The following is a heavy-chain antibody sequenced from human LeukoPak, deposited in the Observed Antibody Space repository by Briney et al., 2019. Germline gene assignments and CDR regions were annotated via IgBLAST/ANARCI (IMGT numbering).Heavy chain of an antibody. CDR3: ATYIAVAGTGYFDY. CDR1: GYTLTELS. V-gene: IGHV1-24*01. Sequence: ASVKVSCKVSGYTLTELSMHWVRQAPGKGLEWMGGFDPEDGGTIYAQKFQGRVTMTEDTSTDTAYMELSSLRSEDTAVYYCATYIAVAGTGYFDYWGQGTLVTVSS. CDR2: FDPEDGGT. D-gene: IGHD6-19*01. J-gene: IGHJ4*02.